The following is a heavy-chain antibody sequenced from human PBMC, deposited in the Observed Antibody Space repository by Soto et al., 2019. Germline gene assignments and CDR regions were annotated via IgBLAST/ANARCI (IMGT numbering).Heavy chain of an antibody. CDR2: INPNSGGT. D-gene: IGHD1-20*01. J-gene: IGHJ6*02. Sequence: QVQLVQSGAEVKKPGASVKVSCKASGYTFTGYYMHWVRQAPGQGLELMGWINPNSGGTNYAQKFQGRVTMTRDTSISTAYMELSRLRSDDTAVYYCARDRRSYNWNRYYYYYGMDVWGQGTTVTVSS. V-gene: IGHV1-2*02. CDR1: GYTFTGYY. CDR3: ARDRRSYNWNRYYYYYGMDV.